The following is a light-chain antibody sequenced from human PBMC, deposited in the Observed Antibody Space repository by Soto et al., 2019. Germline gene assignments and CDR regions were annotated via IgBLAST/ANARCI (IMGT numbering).Light chain of an antibody. CDR2: DDY. J-gene: IGLJ2*01. CDR1: SSNIGNNY. CDR3: GTWDTSLYTVV. V-gene: IGLV1-51*01. Sequence: QSVLTQPPSVSAAPGQKVTISCSGSSSNIGNNYASWYQQLPGTAPKFLIYDDYKRPSGIPDRFSGSKSGTSATLVITGLQTGDEADYYCGTWDTSLYTVVFGGGTKLTAL.